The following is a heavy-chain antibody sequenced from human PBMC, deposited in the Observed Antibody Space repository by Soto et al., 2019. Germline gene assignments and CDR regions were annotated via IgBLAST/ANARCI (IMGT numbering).Heavy chain of an antibody. CDR3: ARGGYSSGWSIFDY. D-gene: IGHD6-19*01. J-gene: IGHJ4*02. Sequence: ASVEVSCKASGYTFTGYYMHWVRQAPGQGLEWMGWINPNSGGTNYAQKFQGWVTMTRDTSISTAYMELSRLRSDDTAVYYCARGGYSSGWSIFDYWGQGTLVTVSS. CDR1: GYTFTGYY. CDR2: INPNSGGT. V-gene: IGHV1-2*04.